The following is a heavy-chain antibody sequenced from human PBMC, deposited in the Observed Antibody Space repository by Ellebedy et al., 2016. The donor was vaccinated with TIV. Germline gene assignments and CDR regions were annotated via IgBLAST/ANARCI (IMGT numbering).Heavy chain of an antibody. Sequence: PGGSLRLSCAASGFTFSDHYMDWVRQAPGKGLEWVGRTIDKPNSYTTEYAASVKGRFTISRDDSKNLLYLQMNSLKTEDTAVYYCATVTTSKWGQGTLVTVSS. J-gene: IGHJ4*02. V-gene: IGHV3-72*01. CDR3: ATVTTSK. CDR2: TIDKPNSYTT. CDR1: GFTFSDHY. D-gene: IGHD4-17*01.